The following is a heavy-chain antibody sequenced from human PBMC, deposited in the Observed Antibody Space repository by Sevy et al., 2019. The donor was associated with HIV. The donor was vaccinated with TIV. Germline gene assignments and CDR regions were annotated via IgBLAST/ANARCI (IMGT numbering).Heavy chain of an antibody. CDR2: IYYSGST. Sequence: SETLSLTCTVSGGSISSGGYYWSWIRQHPGKGLEWIGYIYYSGSTYYNPSLKSRVTISVDTSKNQFSLKLSSVTAADTAVYYCARVFGDIVVVPAAPPYYFDSWGQRTLVTVSS. CDR1: GGSISSGGYY. J-gene: IGHJ4*02. CDR3: ARVFGDIVVVPAAPPYYFDS. D-gene: IGHD2-2*01. V-gene: IGHV4-31*03.